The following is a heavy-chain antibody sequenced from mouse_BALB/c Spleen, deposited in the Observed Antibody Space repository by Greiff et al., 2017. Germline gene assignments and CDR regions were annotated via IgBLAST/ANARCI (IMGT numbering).Heavy chain of an antibody. Sequence: EVQGVESGGGLVKPGGSLKLSCAASGFTFSSYTMSWVRQTPEKRLEWVATISSGGSYTYYPDSVKGRFTISRDNAKNTLYLQMSSLKSEDTAMYYCTRDNGNSPYAMDYWGQGTSVTVSS. CDR2: ISSGGSYT. CDR3: TRDNGNSPYAMDY. D-gene: IGHD2-1*01. J-gene: IGHJ4*01. V-gene: IGHV5-6-4*01. CDR1: GFTFSSYT.